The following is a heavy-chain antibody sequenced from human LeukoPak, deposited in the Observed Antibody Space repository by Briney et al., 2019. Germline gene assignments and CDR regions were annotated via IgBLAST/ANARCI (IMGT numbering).Heavy chain of an antibody. V-gene: IGHV3-66*01. Sequence: PGGSLRLSCAASGFTVSSNYMSWVRQAPGKGLEWVSVIYSGGSTYYADSVKGRFTISRDNSKNTLYLQMNSLRAEDTAVYYCARDFLGIAVAGTRDAFDIWGQGTMVTVSS. D-gene: IGHD6-19*01. CDR2: IYSGGST. CDR1: GFTVSSNY. J-gene: IGHJ3*02. CDR3: ARDFLGIAVAGTRDAFDI.